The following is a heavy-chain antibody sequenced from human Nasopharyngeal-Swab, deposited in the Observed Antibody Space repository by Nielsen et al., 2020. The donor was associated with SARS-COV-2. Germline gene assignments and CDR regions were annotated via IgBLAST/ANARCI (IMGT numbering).Heavy chain of an antibody. D-gene: IGHD3-3*01. Sequence: GESLKISCVASTFRFSTSTMNWVRQAPGKGLEWVSSISSSSSYIDYAESLQGRFTISRDNAKNSLFLQMNSLRAEDTAVYYCARGYDFRSGSNAFDIWGQGTMVTVSS. J-gene: IGHJ3*02. CDR3: ARGYDFRSGSNAFDI. CDR1: TFRFSTST. V-gene: IGHV3-21*01. CDR2: ISSSSSYI.